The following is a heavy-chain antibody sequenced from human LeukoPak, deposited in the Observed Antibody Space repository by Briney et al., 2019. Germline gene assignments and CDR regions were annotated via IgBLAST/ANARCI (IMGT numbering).Heavy chain of an antibody. CDR3: VKRTGLYFDY. CDR1: GFIFSSYA. V-gene: IGHV3-64D*09. CDR2: ISSNGSST. Sequence: PGGCLRLSCSGSGFIFSSYAIHWVRQAPGKGLEYVSGISSNGSSTYNADSVKGRFTISRDNSKNTVYLQMSSLRAEDTAVYYCVKRTGLYFDYWGQGTLVTVSS. D-gene: IGHD7-27*01. J-gene: IGHJ4*02.